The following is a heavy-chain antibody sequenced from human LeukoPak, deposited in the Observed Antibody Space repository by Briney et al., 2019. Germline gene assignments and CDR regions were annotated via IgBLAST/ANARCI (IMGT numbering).Heavy chain of an antibody. Sequence: GGSLRLSCAASGFTISGYALHWVRQAPGKGLEWVAIISCDGSNKYYADSVKGRFTLSRDSSRNTVYLQLNNLRVEDTAIYYCAKADWVSNADAVWWGQGTLVTVSS. D-gene: IGHD2-21*01. J-gene: IGHJ4*02. CDR2: ISCDGSNK. CDR1: GFTISGYA. V-gene: IGHV3-30*14. CDR3: AKADWVSNADAVW.